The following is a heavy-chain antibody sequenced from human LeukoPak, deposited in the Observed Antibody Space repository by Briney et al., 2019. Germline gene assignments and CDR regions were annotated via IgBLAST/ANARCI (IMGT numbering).Heavy chain of an antibody. CDR1: GGPFSGYY. Sequence: PSETLSLTCAVYGGPFSGYYWSWIRQPPGKGLEWIGEINHSGSTNYNPSLKSRVTISVDTSKNQFSLKLSSVTAADTAVYYCARGRRGSSSWYRPPTFDPWGQGTLVTVSS. J-gene: IGHJ5*02. V-gene: IGHV4-34*01. CDR3: ARGRRGSSSWYRPPTFDP. CDR2: INHSGST. D-gene: IGHD6-13*01.